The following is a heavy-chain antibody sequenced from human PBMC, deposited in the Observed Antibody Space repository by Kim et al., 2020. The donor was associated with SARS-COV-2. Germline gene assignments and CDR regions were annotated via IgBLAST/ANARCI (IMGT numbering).Heavy chain of an antibody. J-gene: IGHJ1*01. CDR3: AIHDSNTLYFQH. Sequence: ASVKVSCKASGYTFTGYYMHWVRQAPGQGLEWMGWINPNSGGTNYAQKFQGWVTMTRDTSISTAYMELSRLRSDDTAVYYCAIHDSNTLYFQHWGQGTLVTVSS. CDR2: INPNSGGT. V-gene: IGHV1-2*04. D-gene: IGHD3-22*01. CDR1: GYTFTGYY.